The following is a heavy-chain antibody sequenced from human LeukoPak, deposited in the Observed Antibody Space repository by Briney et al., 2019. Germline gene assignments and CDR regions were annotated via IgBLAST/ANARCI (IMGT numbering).Heavy chain of an antibody. J-gene: IGHJ3*02. CDR3: ATGIAVAGDAFDI. D-gene: IGHD6-19*01. CDR1: GYTLTDYY. CDR2: INPNSGGT. V-gene: IGHV1-2*06. Sequence: ASVKVSCKASGYTLTDYYMHWVRQAPGQGLEWMGRINPNSGGTNYAQKFQGRVTMTRDTSISTVYMELSGLRSDDTAVYYCATGIAVAGDAFDIWGQGTMVTVSS.